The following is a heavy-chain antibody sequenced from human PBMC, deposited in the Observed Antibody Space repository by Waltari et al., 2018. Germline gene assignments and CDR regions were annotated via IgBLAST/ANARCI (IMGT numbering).Heavy chain of an antibody. CDR1: GFTVSTSW. V-gene: IGHV3-7*01. J-gene: IGHJ4*02. CDR3: ARDGAGNYGY. D-gene: IGHD4-4*01. CDR2: IKQDGSEK. Sequence: EVQLVESGGGLVQPGGSLRLSCAASGFTVSTSWMSWVRQAPGKGLEGVANIKQDGSEKYYVDSVKGRFTISRDNAKNSLYLQMNSLRAEDTAVYYCARDGAGNYGYWGQGTLVTVSS.